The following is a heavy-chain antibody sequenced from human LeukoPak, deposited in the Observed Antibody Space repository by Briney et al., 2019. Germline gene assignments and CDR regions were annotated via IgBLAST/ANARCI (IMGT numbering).Heavy chain of an antibody. CDR3: ARSMYSSGWSPFDY. CDR1: RFTFSSYG. V-gene: IGHV3-23*01. D-gene: IGHD6-19*01. CDR2: ISGGGGST. Sequence: GGSLRLSCAASRFTFSSYGMSWVRQAPGKGLEWVSAISGGGGSTYYADSVKGRFTISRDNSKNTLYLQMNSLRAEDTAVYYCARSMYSSGWSPFDYWGQGTLVTVSS. J-gene: IGHJ4*02.